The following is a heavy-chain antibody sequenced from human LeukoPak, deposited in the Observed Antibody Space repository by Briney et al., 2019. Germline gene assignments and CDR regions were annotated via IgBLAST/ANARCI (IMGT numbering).Heavy chain of an antibody. CDR1: GYTFTSYD. V-gene: IGHV1-8*01. CDR3: ARGSRGGYDFDY. J-gene: IGHJ4*02. CDR2: MNPNSGNT. Sequence: GASVKVSCKASGYTFTSYDINWVRQAPGQGLEWMGWMNPNSGNTGYAQKFQGRVTMTRNTSISTAYMELSSLRSDDTAVYYCARGSRGGYDFDYWGQGTLVTVSS. D-gene: IGHD6-25*01.